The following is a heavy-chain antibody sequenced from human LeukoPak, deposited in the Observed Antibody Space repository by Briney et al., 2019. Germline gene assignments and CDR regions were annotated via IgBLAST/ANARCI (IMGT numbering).Heavy chain of an antibody. Sequence: SVKVSCKASGGTFSSYAISWVRQAPGQGLEWMGGIIPIFGTANYAQKFQGRVTMTTDTSTSTAYMELRSLRSDDTAVYYCARATVPAAPFDYWGQGTLVTVSS. V-gene: IGHV1-69*05. CDR1: GGTFSSYA. CDR2: IIPIFGTA. CDR3: ARATVPAAPFDY. D-gene: IGHD2-2*01. J-gene: IGHJ4*02.